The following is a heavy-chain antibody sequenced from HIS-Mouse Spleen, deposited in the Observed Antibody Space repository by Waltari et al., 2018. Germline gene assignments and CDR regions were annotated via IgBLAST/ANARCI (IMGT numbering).Heavy chain of an antibody. V-gene: IGHV1-8*01. D-gene: IGHD3-3*01. Sequence: QVQLVQSGPEVKKPGASVKVSCKDSAYTFTSYDINRVRQATGQELEWMGWMNPNSGNTGYAQKFQGRVTMTRNTSISTAYMELSSLRSEDTAVYYCARVYYDFWSGYYYWGQGTLVTVSS. CDR3: ARVYYDFWSGYYY. J-gene: IGHJ4*02. CDR1: AYTFTSYD. CDR2: MNPNSGNT.